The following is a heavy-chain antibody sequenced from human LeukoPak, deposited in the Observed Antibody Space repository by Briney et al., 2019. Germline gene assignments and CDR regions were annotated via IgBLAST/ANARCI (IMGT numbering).Heavy chain of an antibody. CDR2: IYYSGST. V-gene: IGHV4-59*08. J-gene: IGHJ3*02. CDR3: ARHDGDYYDSSGYYAFDI. D-gene: IGHD3-22*01. Sequence: SETLSLTCTVSGGSISSYYWSWIRQPPGKGLEWIGYIYYSGSTNYNPSLKSRVTISVDTSKNQFSLKLSSVTAAGTAVYYCARHDGDYYDSSGYYAFDIWGQGTMVTVSS. CDR1: GGSISSYY.